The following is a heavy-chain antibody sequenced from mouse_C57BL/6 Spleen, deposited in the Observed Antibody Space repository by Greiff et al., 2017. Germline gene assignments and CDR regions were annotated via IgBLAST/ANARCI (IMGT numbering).Heavy chain of an antibody. Sequence: VQLQQPGAELVKPGASVKLSCKASGYTFTSYWMHWVKQRPGQGLEWIGMIHPNSGSTNYNEKFKSKATLTVDKSSSTAYMQLSSLTSEDSAVYYCARRVDSFYAMDYWGQGTSVTVSS. CDR1: GYTFTSYW. CDR2: IHPNSGST. CDR3: ARRVDSFYAMDY. D-gene: IGHD3-2*01. J-gene: IGHJ4*01. V-gene: IGHV1-64*01.